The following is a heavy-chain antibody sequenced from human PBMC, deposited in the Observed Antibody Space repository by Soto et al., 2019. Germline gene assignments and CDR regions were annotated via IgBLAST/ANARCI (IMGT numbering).Heavy chain of an antibody. D-gene: IGHD4-17*01. J-gene: IGHJ1*01. CDR1: GGSISSGGYY. Sequence: SETLSLTCTVSGGSISSGGYYWSWIRQHPGKGLEWIGYIYYSGSTYYNPSLKSRVTISVDTSKNQFSLKLSSVTAADTAVYYCARDGYYGDYPTEYFLHWGQGTLVAVSS. V-gene: IGHV4-31*03. CDR2: IYYSGST. CDR3: ARDGYYGDYPTEYFLH.